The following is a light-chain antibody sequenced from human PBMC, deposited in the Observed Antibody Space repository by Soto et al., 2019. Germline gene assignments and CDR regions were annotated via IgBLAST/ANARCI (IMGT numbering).Light chain of an antibody. V-gene: IGKV3-11*01. Sequence: VMPQSPATLSLSPGERATLSRRASPTRTSDQTWYAPKPCQAPRLLIYEASNRATSIPARFSGSGSGTDFTPTITRLDPEDFAGYYCQQRSNWPITFGQGTRLE. CDR3: QQRSNWPIT. J-gene: IGKJ5*01. CDR2: EAS. CDR1: PTRTSD.